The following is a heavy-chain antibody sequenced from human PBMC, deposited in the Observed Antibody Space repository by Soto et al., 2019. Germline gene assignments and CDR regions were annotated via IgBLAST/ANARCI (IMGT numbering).Heavy chain of an antibody. CDR1: GGSISTYY. J-gene: IGHJ6*02. CDR2: IHATEST. Sequence: PSETLSLTCTVSGGSISTYYWSWIRQPAGKGMEWIGRIHATESTNYNPSLKSRITMSIDTSNNQFSLKLNSLTAADTAVYYCAKPDTAMVRGVGEYYYYYGMDVWGQGTTVTVSS. D-gene: IGHD5-18*01. CDR3: AKPDTAMVRGVGEYYYYYGMDV. V-gene: IGHV4-4*07.